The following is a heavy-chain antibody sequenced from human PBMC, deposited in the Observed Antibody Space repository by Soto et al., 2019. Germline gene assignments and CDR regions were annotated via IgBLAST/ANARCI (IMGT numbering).Heavy chain of an antibody. V-gene: IGHV3-49*03. CDR3: TRGVVVIAVAGAVDY. D-gene: IGHD6-19*01. Sequence: GGSLRLSCTASGFTFGDYAMSWFRQAPGKGLEWVGFIRSKAYGGTTEYAASVKGRFTISRDDSKSIAYLQMNSLKTEDTAVYYCTRGVVVIAVAGAVDYWGQGTLVTVSS. CDR1: GFTFGDYA. J-gene: IGHJ4*02. CDR2: IRSKAYGGTT.